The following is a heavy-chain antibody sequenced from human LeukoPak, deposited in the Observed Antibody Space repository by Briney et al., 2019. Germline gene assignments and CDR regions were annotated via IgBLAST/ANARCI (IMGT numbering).Heavy chain of an antibody. V-gene: IGHV3-30-3*01. CDR3: ARRGYGDDWYFDL. CDR2: ISYDGSNK. CDR1: GFTFSSYA. Sequence: GRSLRLSCAASGFTFSSYAMHWVRQAPGKGLEWVAVISYDGSNKYYADSVKGRFTISRDNSKNTLYLQMNSLRAEDTAVYYCARRGYGDDWYFDLWGRGTLVTVSS. J-gene: IGHJ2*01. D-gene: IGHD4-17*01.